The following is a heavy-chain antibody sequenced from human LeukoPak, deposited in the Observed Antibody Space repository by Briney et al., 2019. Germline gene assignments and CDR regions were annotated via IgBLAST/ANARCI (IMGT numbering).Heavy chain of an antibody. D-gene: IGHD6-6*01. CDR2: IYYSGST. Sequence: PSETLSLTCTVSGGSISSYYWSWIRQPPGKGLEWIGYIYYSGSTNYNPSLKSRVTISVDTSKNQFSLKLSSVTAAGTAVYYCERARASIAARTYFAYWGQRTLVTVSS. CDR3: ERARASIAARTYFAY. V-gene: IGHV4-59*01. CDR1: GGSISSYY. J-gene: IGHJ4*02.